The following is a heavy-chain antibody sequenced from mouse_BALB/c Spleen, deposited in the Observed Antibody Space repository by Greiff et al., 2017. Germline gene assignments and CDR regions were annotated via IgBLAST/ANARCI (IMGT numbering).Heavy chain of an antibody. CDR3: ARDGNYVRWFDV. V-gene: IGHV5-17*02. CDR1: GFTFSSFG. CDR2: ISSGSSTI. D-gene: IGHD2-1*01. J-gene: IGHJ1*01. Sequence: EVKVVESGGGLVQPGGSRKLSCAASGFTFSSFGMHWVRQAPEKGLEWVAYISSGSSTIYYADTVKGRFTISRDNPKNTLFLQMTSLRSEDTAMYYCARDGNYVRWFDVWGAGTTVTVSS.